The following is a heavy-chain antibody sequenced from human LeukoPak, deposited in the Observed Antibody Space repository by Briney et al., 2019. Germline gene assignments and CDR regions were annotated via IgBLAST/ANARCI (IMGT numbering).Heavy chain of an antibody. D-gene: IGHD4-23*01. CDR2: IWSDGGKK. CDR3: ARDIGTWPNSLFDY. V-gene: IGHV3-33*01. J-gene: IGHJ4*02. CDR1: GFIFSNYG. Sequence: GGSLRLSCAASGFIFSNYGFHWVRQAPGKGLEWVSLIWSDGGKKYYTDSVKGRFTISRDDSKNTLFLQMNSLRAEDMAVYYCARDIGTWPNSLFDYWGQGNLVTVSS.